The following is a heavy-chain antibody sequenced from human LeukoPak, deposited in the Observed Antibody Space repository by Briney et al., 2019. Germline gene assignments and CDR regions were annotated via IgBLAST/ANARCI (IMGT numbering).Heavy chain of an antibody. CDR1: GFTFSNAW. V-gene: IGHV3-15*01. D-gene: IGHD3-10*01. CDR3: TTVSLPMVRGVVMSSGYFDY. J-gene: IGHJ4*02. CDR2: IKSKTDGGTT. Sequence: GGSLRLSCAASGFTFSNAWMSWVRQAPGKGLEWVGRIKSKTDGGTTDYAAPVKGRFTISRDDSKNTLYLQMNSLKTEDTAVYYCTTVSLPMVRGVVMSSGYFDYWAREPWSPSPQ.